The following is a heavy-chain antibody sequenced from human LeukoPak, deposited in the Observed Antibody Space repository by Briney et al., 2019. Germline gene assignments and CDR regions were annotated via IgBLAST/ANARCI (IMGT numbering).Heavy chain of an antibody. J-gene: IGHJ6*02. D-gene: IGHD1-26*01. CDR3: ARGIVGATALMDV. CDR2: ISAYNGNT. V-gene: IGHV1-18*01. Sequence: ASVKVSCKASGYTFSNYGISWVRQAPGQGLEWMGWISAYNGNTKYAQRFQCRVTMTTDTSTSTAHMELRSLISEDTAVYFCARGIVGATALMDVWGQGNTVTVSS. CDR1: GYTFSNYG.